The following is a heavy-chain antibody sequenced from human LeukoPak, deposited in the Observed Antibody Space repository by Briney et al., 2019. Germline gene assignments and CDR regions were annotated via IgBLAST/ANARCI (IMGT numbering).Heavy chain of an antibody. J-gene: IGHJ4*02. Sequence: GGSLRLSCAASGFTFSSYGMHWVRQAPGKGLEWVAFIRYDGSNKYYADSVKGRFTISRDNSRNTLYLQMNSLRAEDTAVYYCATSIAAPYGPGTNFDYWGQGTLVTVPS. CDR2: IRYDGSNK. CDR1: GFTFSSYG. V-gene: IGHV3-30*02. D-gene: IGHD6-6*01. CDR3: ATSIAAPYGPGTNFDY.